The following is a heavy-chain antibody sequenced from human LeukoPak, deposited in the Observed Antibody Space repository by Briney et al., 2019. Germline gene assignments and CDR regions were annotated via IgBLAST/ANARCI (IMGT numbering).Heavy chain of an antibody. J-gene: IGHJ3*02. CDR1: GGSFSGYY. CDR3: ARVGSLYYDFWSGYRDAFDI. Sequence: SETLSLTCAVYGGSFSGYYWSWIRQPPGKGLEWIGYIYYSGSTNYNPSLKSRVTISVDTSKNQFSLKLSSVTAADTAVYYCARVGSLYYDFWSGYRDAFDIWGQGTMVTVSS. CDR2: IYYSGST. V-gene: IGHV4-59*01. D-gene: IGHD3-3*01.